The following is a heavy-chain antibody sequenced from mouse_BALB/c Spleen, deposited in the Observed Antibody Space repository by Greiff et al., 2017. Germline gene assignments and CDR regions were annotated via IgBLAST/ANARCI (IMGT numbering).Heavy chain of an antibody. CDR2: IDPENGDT. CDR1: GFNIKDYY. V-gene: IGHV14-4*02. J-gene: IGHJ4*01. D-gene: IGHD2-4*01. Sequence: EVQLQQSGAELVRSGASVKLSCTASGFNIKDYYMHWVKQRPEQGLEWIGWIDPENGDTEYAPKFQGKATMTADTSSNTAYLQLSSLTSEDTAVYYCNGVITDAMDYWGQGTSVTVSS. CDR3: NGVITDAMDY.